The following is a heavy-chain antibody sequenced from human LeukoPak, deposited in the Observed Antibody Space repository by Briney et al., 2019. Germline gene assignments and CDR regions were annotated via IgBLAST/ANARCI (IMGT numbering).Heavy chain of an antibody. CDR3: ARDRVTTIDY. V-gene: IGHV3-33*08. CDR2: IWYDGSNK. Sequence: PGGSLRLSCAASGFTFTSFAMHWVRQAPGKGLEWVAVIWYDGSNKYYADSVKGRFTISRDNSKNTLYLQMNSLRAEDTAVYYCARDRVTTIDYWGQGTLVTVSS. J-gene: IGHJ4*02. D-gene: IGHD4-17*01. CDR1: GFTFTSFA.